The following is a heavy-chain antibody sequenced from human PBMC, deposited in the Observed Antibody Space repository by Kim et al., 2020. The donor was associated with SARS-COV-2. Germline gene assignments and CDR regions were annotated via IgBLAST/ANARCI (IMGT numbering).Heavy chain of an antibody. CDR2: ITASGSST. V-gene: IGHV3-23*01. CDR3: ARAARYSDCSTYFYFDS. D-gene: IGHD3-22*01. CDR1: GFTFSNYA. Sequence: GGSLRLSCEASGFTFSNYAMSWVRQAPGKGLEWVSAITASGSSTYYADTLKGRFTISRDNSKNTLYLQMNSLRAEDTAVYYCARAARYSDCSTYFYFDSWGQGALVTVSS. J-gene: IGHJ4*02.